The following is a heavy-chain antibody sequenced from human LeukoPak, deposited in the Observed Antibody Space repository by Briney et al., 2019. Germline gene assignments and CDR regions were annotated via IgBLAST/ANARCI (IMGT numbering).Heavy chain of an antibody. CDR1: GFAFSSYW. CDR3: ARGQTTFGP. J-gene: IGHJ5*02. D-gene: IGHD1-7*01. Sequence: TGESLRLSCAVSGFAFSSYWMSWVRQAPGKGLEWVANIKRDGSEKYYVDSVKGRFTISRDNAKNSLFLQMNSLTAEDTAVYYCARGQTTFGPWGQGTLVTVSS. CDR2: IKRDGSEK. V-gene: IGHV3-7*01.